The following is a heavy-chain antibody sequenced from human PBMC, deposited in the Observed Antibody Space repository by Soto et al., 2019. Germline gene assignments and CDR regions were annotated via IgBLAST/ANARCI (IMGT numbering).Heavy chain of an antibody. CDR3: AKSSVWYPYFDS. CDR2: ITYTGVST. J-gene: IGHJ4*02. Sequence: PGGSLRLSCAASEFSFDDYAMSWVRQAPGKGLEWVSSITYTGVSTYYADSVKGRFTISRDNSRDTLFLQMNSLRAEDTAIYYCAKSSVWYPYFDSWGQGPLVTVSS. CDR1: EFSFDDYA. D-gene: IGHD6-13*01. V-gene: IGHV3-23*01.